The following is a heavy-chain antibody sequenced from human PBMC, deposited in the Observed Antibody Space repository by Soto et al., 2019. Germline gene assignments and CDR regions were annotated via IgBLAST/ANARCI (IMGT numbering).Heavy chain of an antibody. Sequence: SVKVSCKASGGTFSSYAISWVRQAPGQGLEWMVGIIPIFGTANYAQKFQGRVTITADKSTSTAYMELSSLRSEDTAVYYCARGDIVVVPVAPIARPVGGMDVWGQGATVPVS. CDR1: GGTFSSYA. CDR2: IIPIFGTA. J-gene: IGHJ6*02. CDR3: ARGDIVVVPVAPIARPVGGMDV. D-gene: IGHD2-2*01. V-gene: IGHV1-69*06.